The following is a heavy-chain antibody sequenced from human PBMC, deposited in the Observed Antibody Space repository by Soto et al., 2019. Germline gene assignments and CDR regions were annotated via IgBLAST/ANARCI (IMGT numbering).Heavy chain of an antibody. Sequence: QITLKESGPTLVKPTQTLTLTCTFSGFALTTNGVGVGWIRQPPGKALEWLALIFWDDDKRYSPSLKNRLTITKDTSKNQVVLTMTNMDPVDTATYYCAHRRSLPLPVTYFDSWGQGTLVSVSS. CDR3: AHRRSLPLPVTYFDS. V-gene: IGHV2-5*02. J-gene: IGHJ4*02. D-gene: IGHD4-17*01. CDR2: IFWDDDK. CDR1: GFALTTNGVG.